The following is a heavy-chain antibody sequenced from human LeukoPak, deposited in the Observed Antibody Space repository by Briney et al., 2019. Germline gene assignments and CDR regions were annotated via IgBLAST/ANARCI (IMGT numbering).Heavy chain of an antibody. J-gene: IGHJ4*02. V-gene: IGHV1-69*13. D-gene: IGHD4-23*01. Sequence: SVKVSCKASGGTFSSYAISWVRQAPGQGLEWMGGIIPIFGTANYAQKFQGRVTITADESTSTAYMELSSLRSEDTAVYYCARGTYYGGYSGRYFDYWGQGTLVTVSS. CDR2: IIPIFGTA. CDR1: GGTFSSYA. CDR3: ARGTYYGGYSGRYFDY.